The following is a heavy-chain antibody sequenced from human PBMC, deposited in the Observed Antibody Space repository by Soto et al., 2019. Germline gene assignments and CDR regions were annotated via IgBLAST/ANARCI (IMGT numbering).Heavy chain of an antibody. J-gene: IGHJ6*02. CDR1: GFTFSSYE. V-gene: IGHV3-48*03. D-gene: IGHD3-3*01. Sequence: GGSLRLSCAASGFTFSSYEMNWVRQAPGKGLEWVSYISSSGSTIYYADSVKGRFTISRDNAKNSLYLQMNSLRAEDTAAYYCEMFWSYGMDVWGQGTTVTVSS. CDR2: ISSSGSTI. CDR3: EMFWSYGMDV.